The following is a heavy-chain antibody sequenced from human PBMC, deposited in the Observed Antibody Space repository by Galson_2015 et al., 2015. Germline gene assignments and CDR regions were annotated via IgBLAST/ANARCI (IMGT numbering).Heavy chain of an antibody. Sequence: LRLSCAASGFTFSSYAMSWVRQAPGKGLEWVSAISGSGGSTYYADSVKGRFTISRDNSKNTLYLQMNSLRAEDTAVYYCAKLMSRRGYSYGPRDAFDIWGQGTMVTVSS. D-gene: IGHD5-18*01. CDR1: GFTFSSYA. V-gene: IGHV3-23*01. J-gene: IGHJ3*02. CDR3: AKLMSRRGYSYGPRDAFDI. CDR2: ISGSGGST.